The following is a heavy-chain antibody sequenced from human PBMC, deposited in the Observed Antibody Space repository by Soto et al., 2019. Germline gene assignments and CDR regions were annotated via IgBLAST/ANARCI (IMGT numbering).Heavy chain of an antibody. D-gene: IGHD3-10*01. V-gene: IGHV4-59*11. J-gene: IGHJ4*02. Sequence: SETLSLTCSFSCDSINSRYWSWIRQPPGKGLEWIGYIDYVGSTNYAPSLQSRVTMSVDTSKNQVSLKLRYVTAADTAVYYCVRQRGSYFDFWGQGTLVTVSS. CDR3: VRQRGSYFDF. CDR1: CDSINSRY. CDR2: IDYVGST.